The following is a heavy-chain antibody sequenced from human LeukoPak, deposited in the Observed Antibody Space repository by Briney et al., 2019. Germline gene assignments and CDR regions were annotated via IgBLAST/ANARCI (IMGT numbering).Heavy chain of an antibody. D-gene: IGHD3-10*01. CDR2: VYSGNDGT. V-gene: IGHV3-66*02. CDR1: GFTVSTDN. CDR3: TKRSRGYYDF. J-gene: IGHJ4*02. Sequence: PWGSLRLSCAASGFTVSTDNMSGVRQGPGNGLEWVSVVYSGNDGTNYADSVRGRFTISRDDSKNMVYLQMNNLRLEDAAVYYCTKRSRGYYDFWGEGTL.